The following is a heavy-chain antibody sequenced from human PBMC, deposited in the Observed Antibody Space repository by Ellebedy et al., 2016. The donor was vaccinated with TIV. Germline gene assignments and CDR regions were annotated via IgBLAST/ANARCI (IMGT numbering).Heavy chain of an antibody. CDR2: IIPIFGTA. V-gene: IGHV1-69*13. CDR1: GGTFSSYA. D-gene: IGHD5-12*01. CDR3: ARDRGKRGYSGYDYAWFDP. Sequence: SVKVSXXASGGTFSSYAISWVRQAPGQGLEWMGGIIPIFGTANYAQKFQGRVTITADESTSTAYMELSSLRSEDTAVYYCARDRGKRGYSGYDYAWFDPWGQGTLVTVSS. J-gene: IGHJ5*02.